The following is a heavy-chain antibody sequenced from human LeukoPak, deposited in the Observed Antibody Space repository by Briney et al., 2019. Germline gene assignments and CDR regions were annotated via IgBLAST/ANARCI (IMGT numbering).Heavy chain of an antibody. V-gene: IGHV4-31*01. Sequence: SQTLSLTCTVSGGSISSGGYYWSWIRQHPGKGLEWIGYIFYSGSTYYNPSLKSPLTISVDTSKNQFSLKLSSVTAADTAVYYCARVTIFGVVDEMYYFDYWGQGTLVTVSS. CDR2: IFYSGST. J-gene: IGHJ4*02. D-gene: IGHD3-3*01. CDR3: ARVTIFGVVDEMYYFDY. CDR1: GGSISSGGYY.